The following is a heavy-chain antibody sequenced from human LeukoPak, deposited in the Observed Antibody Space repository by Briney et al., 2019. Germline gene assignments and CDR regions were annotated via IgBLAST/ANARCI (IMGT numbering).Heavy chain of an antibody. D-gene: IGHD3-3*01. CDR3: AKDGNYDFWSGYPAPSDY. V-gene: IGHV3-30*02. CDR1: GFTFSSYG. J-gene: IGHJ4*02. Sequence: GGSLRLSCAASGFTFSSYGMHWVRQAPGKGLEWVAFIRYDGSNKYYADSVKGRFTISRDNSKNTVYLQMNSLRAEDTAVYYCAKDGNYDFWSGYPAPSDYWGPGTLVTVSS. CDR2: IRYDGSNK.